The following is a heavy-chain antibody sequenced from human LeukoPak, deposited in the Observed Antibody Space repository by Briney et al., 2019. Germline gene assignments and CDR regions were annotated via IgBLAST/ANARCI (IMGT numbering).Heavy chain of an antibody. J-gene: IGHJ6*04. CDR2: ISSSSSYI. CDR3: ARARIAAAGTTTRATYYYYYGMDV. Sequence: GGSLRLSCAASGFTFSSYSMSWVRQAPGKGLEWVSSISSSSSYIYYADSVKGRFTISRDNAKNSLYLQMNSLRAEDTAVYYCARARIAAAGTTTRATYYYYYGMDVWGKGTTVTVSS. CDR1: GFTFSSYS. D-gene: IGHD6-13*01. V-gene: IGHV3-21*01.